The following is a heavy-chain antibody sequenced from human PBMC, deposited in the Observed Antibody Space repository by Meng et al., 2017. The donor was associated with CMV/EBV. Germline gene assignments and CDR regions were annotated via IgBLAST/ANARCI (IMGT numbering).Heavy chain of an antibody. J-gene: IGHJ4*02. Sequence: GGSLRLSCAASGFNFSDYVVQWVRQAPGKVPEWLATLSQDGTYTSSADSVRGRFTISRDNSRNMLYLDMSSLRVDDTAVYFCVREFSRDVFFDHWGQGTLVTVSS. CDR2: LSQDGTYT. D-gene: IGHD3-16*01. V-gene: IGHV3-30*04. CDR3: VREFSRDVFFDH. CDR1: GFNFSDYV.